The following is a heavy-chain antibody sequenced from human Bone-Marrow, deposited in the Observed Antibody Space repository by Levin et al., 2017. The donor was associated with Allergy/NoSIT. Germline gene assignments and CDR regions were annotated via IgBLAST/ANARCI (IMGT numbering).Heavy chain of an antibody. CDR2: ISYDGSNK. CDR1: GFTFSSYA. J-gene: IGHJ4*02. D-gene: IGHD3-10*01. CDR3: ARDIGIWFGELLGFDY. V-gene: IGHV3-30-3*01. Sequence: PGGSLRLSCAASGFTFSSYAMHWVRQAPGKGLEWVAVISYDGSNKYYADSVKGRFTISRDNSKNTLYLQMNSLRAEDTAVYYCARDIGIWFGELLGFDYWGQGTLVTVSS.